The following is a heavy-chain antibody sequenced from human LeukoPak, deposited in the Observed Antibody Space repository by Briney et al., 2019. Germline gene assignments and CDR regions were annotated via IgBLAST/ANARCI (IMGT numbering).Heavy chain of an antibody. J-gene: IGHJ4*02. CDR3: ARYQTGTMFAV. CDR1: GYSISSGYY. CDR2: HSHSGSA. D-gene: IGHD1/OR15-1a*01. V-gene: IGHV4-38-2*02. Sequence: SETLSLTCTVSGYSISSGYYWGWIRQPPGKGLEWIGTHSHSGSAYYNPSLRSRITMSLDTSENQLSLKLYSVTAADTAIYYCARYQTGTMFAVWGQGTLVTISS.